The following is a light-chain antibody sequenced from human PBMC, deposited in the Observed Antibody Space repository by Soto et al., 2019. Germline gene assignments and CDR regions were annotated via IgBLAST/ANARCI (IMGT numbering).Light chain of an antibody. CDR3: QQYDTSPRT. Sequence: EIVLTQSPGTLSLSPGEGATLSCRASQDVSSSYLAWYQQKLGQAPRLLMYGTSNRATGIPDRFSGSGSGTDFTLTISRLEAEDFAVYYCQQYDTSPRTFGQGTKVDIK. V-gene: IGKV3-20*01. CDR1: QDVSSSY. CDR2: GTS. J-gene: IGKJ2*01.